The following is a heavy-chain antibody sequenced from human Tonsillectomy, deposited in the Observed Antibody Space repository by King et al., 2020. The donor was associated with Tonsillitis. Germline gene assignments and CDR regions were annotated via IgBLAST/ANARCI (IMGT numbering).Heavy chain of an antibody. CDR2: ITPIFGTA. CDR1: GGTFSSYA. CDR3: ARIPTATPDRYYYGMDV. V-gene: IGHV1-69*01. Sequence: AQLVQSGAEVKKPGSSVKVSCKASGGTFSSYAISWVRQAPGQGLEWMGGITPIFGTANYAQKFQGRVTITADESTNTAYMELSSLRSEDTAVYYCARIPTATPDRYYYGMDVWGQGTTVTVSS. D-gene: IGHD2-2*01. J-gene: IGHJ6*02.